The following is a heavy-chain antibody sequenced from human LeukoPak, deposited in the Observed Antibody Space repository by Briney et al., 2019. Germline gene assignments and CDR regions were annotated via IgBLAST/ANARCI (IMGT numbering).Heavy chain of an antibody. Sequence: SETLSLTCTVSGGSISSYYWSWIRQPPGKGLEWIGYIYYSGSTNYNPSLKSRVTISVDTSKNQFSLKLSSVTAADTAVYYCARAQYSSSWDYWGQGALVTVSS. D-gene: IGHD6-13*01. CDR2: IYYSGST. CDR1: GGSISSYY. CDR3: ARAQYSSSWDY. J-gene: IGHJ4*02. V-gene: IGHV4-59*01.